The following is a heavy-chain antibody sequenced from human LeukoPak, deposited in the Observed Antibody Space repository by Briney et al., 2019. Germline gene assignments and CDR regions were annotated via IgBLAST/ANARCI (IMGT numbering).Heavy chain of an antibody. D-gene: IGHD3-16*02. CDR3: ARMGDDYVWWSYRRYFDY. V-gene: IGHV1-18*01. CDR2: ISAYNGNT. J-gene: IGHJ4*02. Sequence: ASVKVSCTASGYTFTSYGISWVRQAPGQGLEWMGWISAYNGNTNYAQKLQGRVTMTTDTSTSTAYMELRSLRSDDTAVYYCARMGDDYVWWSYRRYFDYWGQGTLVTVSS. CDR1: GYTFTSYG.